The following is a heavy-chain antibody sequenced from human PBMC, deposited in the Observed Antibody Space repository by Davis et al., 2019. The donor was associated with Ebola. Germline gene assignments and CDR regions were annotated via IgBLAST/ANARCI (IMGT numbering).Heavy chain of an antibody. J-gene: IGHJ6*03. CDR2: MNPNSGNT. Sequence: ASVKVSCKASGYTFTSYDINWVRQATGQGLEWMGWMNPNSGNTGYAQKFQGRVTITRNTSISTAYMELSSLRSEDTAVYYCARGPGRRGGYDFWSGYYTDYYYYYMDVWGKGTTVTVSS. CDR1: GYTFTSYD. V-gene: IGHV1-8*03. D-gene: IGHD3-3*01. CDR3: ARGPGRRGGYDFWSGYYTDYYYYYMDV.